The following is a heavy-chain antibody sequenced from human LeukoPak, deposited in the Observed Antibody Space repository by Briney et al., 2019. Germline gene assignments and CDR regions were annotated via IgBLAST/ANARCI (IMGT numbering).Heavy chain of an antibody. CDR3: ARHVWTTVTTCYFDY. V-gene: IGHV4-59*08. CDR1: GGFITNYY. CDR2: IHNTGST. Sequence: SETLSLTCNVSGGFITNYYWSWIRQPPGKGLEWVGYIHNTGSTNYNPSLTSRVTISVDTSKNQFSLKLSSVTAADTAVYYCARHVWTTVTTCYFDYWGQGTLVTVSS. J-gene: IGHJ4*02. D-gene: IGHD4-17*01.